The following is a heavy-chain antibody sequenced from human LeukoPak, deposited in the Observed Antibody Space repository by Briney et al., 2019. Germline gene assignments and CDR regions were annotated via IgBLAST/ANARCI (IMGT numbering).Heavy chain of an antibody. CDR2: ISAYNGNT. CDR3: ARGGRYYYDSSGEGNFDI. V-gene: IGHV1-18*01. D-gene: IGHD3-22*01. J-gene: IGHJ3*02. CDR1: GYTFTSYG. Sequence: ASVKVSCKASGYTFTSYGISWVRQAPGQGLEWMGWISAYNGNTNYAQKLQGRVTMTTDTSTSTAYMELRSLRSDDTAVYYCARGGRYYYDSSGEGNFDIWGQGTMVTVSS.